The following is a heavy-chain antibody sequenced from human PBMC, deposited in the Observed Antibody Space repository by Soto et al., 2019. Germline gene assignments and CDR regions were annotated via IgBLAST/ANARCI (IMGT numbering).Heavy chain of an antibody. CDR1: GFTFSNYW. CDR3: VGGAASGY. D-gene: IGHD6-25*01. J-gene: IGHJ4*02. CDR2: IKQDGSQK. Sequence: PGGSLRLSCAASGFTFSNYWMNWIRQAPGKGLEWVANIKQDGSQKYYVDSVKGRFTISRDNAKNSLYLQMNSLRADDTALYYCVGGAASGYWGQGTLVTVSS. V-gene: IGHV3-7*02.